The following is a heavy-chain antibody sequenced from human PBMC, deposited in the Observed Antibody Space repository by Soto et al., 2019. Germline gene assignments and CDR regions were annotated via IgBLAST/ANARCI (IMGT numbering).Heavy chain of an antibody. J-gene: IGHJ4*02. V-gene: IGHV3-11*01. CDR3: ARDRPYDATGLDY. D-gene: IGHD2-15*01. Sequence: LRLSCAASGFIFSDYYMTWVRQAPGKGLEWVAYISVSGATIYYADSVEGRFTVSRDNAKNSVFLQMTSLRADDTAVYYCARDRPYDATGLDYWGQGTVVTVSS. CDR2: ISVSGATI. CDR1: GFIFSDYY.